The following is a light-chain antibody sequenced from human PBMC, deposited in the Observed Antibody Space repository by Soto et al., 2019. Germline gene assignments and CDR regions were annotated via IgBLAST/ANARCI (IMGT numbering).Light chain of an antibody. V-gene: IGKV1-5*01. CDR2: DAS. CDR3: QQYSIYPYS. CDR1: QSLSTW. J-gene: IGKJ2*03. Sequence: EIQMTQSPSTLSASAGDRVTITCRASQSLSTWLAWYQQRPGKPPKLVIYDASTLESGVPSRLSGGGSGTEFTLTISSLQPDDFATYYCQQYSIYPYSFGQGTKLEI.